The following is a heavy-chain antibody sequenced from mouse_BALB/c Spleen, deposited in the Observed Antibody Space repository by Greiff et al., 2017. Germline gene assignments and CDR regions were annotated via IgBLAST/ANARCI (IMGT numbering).Heavy chain of an antibody. CDR2: ISYSGST. V-gene: IGHV3-2*02. CDR1: GYSITSDYA. D-gene: IGHD1-2*01. Sequence: EVKLVESGPGLVKPSQSLSLTCTVTGYSITSDYAWNWIRQFPGNKLEWMGYISYSGSTSYNPSLKSRISITRDKSKNQFFLQLNSVTTEDTATYYCARSLLRPAWFAYWGQGTLVTVSA. J-gene: IGHJ3*01. CDR3: ARSLLRPAWFAY.